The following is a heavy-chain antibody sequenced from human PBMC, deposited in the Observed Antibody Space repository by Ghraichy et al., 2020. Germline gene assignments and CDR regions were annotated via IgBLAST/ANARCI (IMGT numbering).Heavy chain of an antibody. CDR1: GVSLSTYY. CDR2: VYDSGRT. D-gene: IGHD3-16*01. V-gene: IGHV4-59*01. CDR3: ARDKSDYRYGMSNGLDV. J-gene: IGHJ6*02. Sequence: ESLNISCTVSGVSLSTYYWTWVRQSPGKGLEWIGYVYDSGRTNYNPSLRSRVTISVDMSKNQFSLNLSSVTAADTAVYYCARDKSDYRYGMSNGLDVWGQGTTVTVSS.